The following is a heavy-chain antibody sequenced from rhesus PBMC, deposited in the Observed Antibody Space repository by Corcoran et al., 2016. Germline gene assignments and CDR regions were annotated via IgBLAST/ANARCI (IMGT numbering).Heavy chain of an antibody. Sequence: QLQXQESGXGLVKPSETXXLPXAXXGXSISSNYWSXXRPPPGKGLEWIGRMCGSDGCTNYNPALKSRVTISTDTSKNQFSLKLSAVTAADTAVYYCARDHNWGSGGFDYWGQGVLVTVSS. CDR3: ARDHNWGSGGFDY. CDR2: MCGSDGCT. V-gene: IGHV4-173*01. D-gene: IGHD7-45*01. CDR1: GXSISSNY. J-gene: IGHJ4*01.